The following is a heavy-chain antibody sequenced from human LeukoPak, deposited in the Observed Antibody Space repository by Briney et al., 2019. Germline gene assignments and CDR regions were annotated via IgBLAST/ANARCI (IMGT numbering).Heavy chain of an antibody. Sequence: ASVKVSCKASGYTFTDYYMHWVRQAPGQGLEWMGWINPNSGGTNYAQKFLGSFTMTRDTSISTAYMELRRLRSDDTAVYYCARGLSTYYFDFWGQGTLVTVSS. J-gene: IGHJ4*02. V-gene: IGHV1-2*02. CDR3: ARGLSTYYFDF. CDR1: GYTFTDYY. CDR2: INPNSGGT.